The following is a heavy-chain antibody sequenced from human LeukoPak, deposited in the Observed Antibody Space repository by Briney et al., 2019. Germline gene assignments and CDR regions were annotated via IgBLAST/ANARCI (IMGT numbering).Heavy chain of an antibody. V-gene: IGHV1-2*06. J-gene: IGHJ5*02. CDR2: INPNSGGT. D-gene: IGHD2-2*01. CDR3: ARFRPGLAARCSSTSCDTYNWFDP. CDR1: GYTFTGYY. Sequence: GASVKVSCKASGYTFTGYYMHWVRQAPGQGLEWMGRINPNSGGTNYAQKFQGRVTMTRDTSISTAYMELSRLRSDDTAVYYCARFRPGLAARCSSTSCDTYNWFDPWGQGTLVTVSS.